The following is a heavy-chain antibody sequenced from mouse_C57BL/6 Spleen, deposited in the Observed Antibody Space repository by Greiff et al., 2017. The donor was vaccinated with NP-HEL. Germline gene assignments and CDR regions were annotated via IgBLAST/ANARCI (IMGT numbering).Heavy chain of an antibody. V-gene: IGHV1-80*01. D-gene: IGHD1-1*01. CDR2: IYPGDGDT. J-gene: IGHJ4*01. Sequence: VQLQQSGAELVKPGASVKISCKASGYAFSSYWMNWVKQRPGKGLEWIGKIYPGDGDTNYNGKFKGKATLTADKSSSTAYMQLSSLTSEDSAVYFCARPYYCGSSPCAMDYWGQGTSVTVSS. CDR1: GYAFSSYW. CDR3: ARPYYCGSSPCAMDY.